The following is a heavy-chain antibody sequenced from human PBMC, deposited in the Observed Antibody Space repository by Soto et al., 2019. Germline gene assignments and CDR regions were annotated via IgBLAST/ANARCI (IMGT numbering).Heavy chain of an antibody. J-gene: IGHJ4*02. CDR3: ARHHFDRSGYCLGYY. CDR1: GYSFTSYW. CDR2: IDPSDSYT. D-gene: IGHD3-22*01. V-gene: IGHV5-10-1*01. Sequence: PGESLKISCKGSGYSFTSYWISWVRQMPGKGLEWMGRIDPSDSYTNYSPSFQGHVTISADKSITTAYLQWSSLKASDTAMYYCARHHFDRSGYCLGYYWGQGTLVTVSS.